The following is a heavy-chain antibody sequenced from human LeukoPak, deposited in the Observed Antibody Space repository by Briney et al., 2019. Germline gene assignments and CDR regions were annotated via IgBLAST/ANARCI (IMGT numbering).Heavy chain of an antibody. J-gene: IGHJ3*02. V-gene: IGHV5-51*01. CDR1: GYSFTSYW. D-gene: IGHD4-17*01. Sequence: GESLKISCKGSGYSFTSYWIGWVRQMPGKGLEWMGIIYPGDSDTRYSPSFQGQVTISADESISTAYLQWSSLKASDTAMYYCARHDYGDYAEDAFDIWGQGTMVTVSS. CDR2: IYPGDSDT. CDR3: ARHDYGDYAEDAFDI.